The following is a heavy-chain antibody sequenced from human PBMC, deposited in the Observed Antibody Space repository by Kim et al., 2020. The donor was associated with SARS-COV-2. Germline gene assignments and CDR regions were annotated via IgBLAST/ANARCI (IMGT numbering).Heavy chain of an antibody. CDR2: ISSSSSYI. J-gene: IGHJ4*02. D-gene: IGHD3-9*01. Sequence: GGSLRLSCAASGFTFSSYSMNWVRQAPGKGLEWVSSISSSSSYIYYADSVKGRFTISRDNAKNSLYLQMNSLRAEDTAVYYCARHLVGIRNFDWLIPFDYWGQGTLVTVSS. CDR3: ARHLVGIRNFDWLIPFDY. V-gene: IGHV3-21*01. CDR1: GFTFSSYS.